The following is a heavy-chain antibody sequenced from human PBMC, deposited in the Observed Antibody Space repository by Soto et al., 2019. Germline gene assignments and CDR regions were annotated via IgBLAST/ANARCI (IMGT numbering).Heavy chain of an antibody. V-gene: IGHV1-18*01. D-gene: IGHD3-3*01. CDR3: ARSGGRYDFWSGYYRDYYYYGMDV. J-gene: IGHJ6*02. Sequence: ASVKVSCKASGYTFTSYGISWVRQAPGQGLEWMGWISAYNGNTNYAQKLQGRVTMTTDTSTSTAYMELRSLRSDDTAVYYCARSGGRYDFWSGYYRDYYYYGMDVWGQGTTVTVSS. CDR1: GYTFTSYG. CDR2: ISAYNGNT.